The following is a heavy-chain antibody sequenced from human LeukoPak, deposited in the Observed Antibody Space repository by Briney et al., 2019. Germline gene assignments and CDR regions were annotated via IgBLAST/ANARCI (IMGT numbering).Heavy chain of an antibody. CDR1: GDSVSSDSAA. Sequence: SSQTLSLTCAISGDSVSSDSAAWSWIRQSPSRGLEWLGRTYYRSKWYNDYAISVKSRITINPDTSKNQFFLQLNSVTPEDTAVYYCARGVHSYYFDYWGQGTLVTVSS. CDR2: TYYRSKWYN. V-gene: IGHV6-1*01. D-gene: IGHD2-15*01. CDR3: ARGVHSYYFDY. J-gene: IGHJ4*02.